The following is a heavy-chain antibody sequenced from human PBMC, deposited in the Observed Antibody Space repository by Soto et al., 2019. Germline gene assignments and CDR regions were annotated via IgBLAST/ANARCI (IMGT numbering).Heavy chain of an antibody. CDR3: TSSTQLWFP. D-gene: IGHD5-18*01. Sequence: GGSMRLSCAASGFTFSGSAMHLVPQASGKGLEWVGRIRSKANSYATAYAASVKGRFTISRDDSKNTAYLQMNSLKTEDTAVYYCTSSTQLWFPWGQGTLVTVSS. V-gene: IGHV3-73*01. CDR1: GFTFSGSA. CDR2: IRSKANSYAT. J-gene: IGHJ5*02.